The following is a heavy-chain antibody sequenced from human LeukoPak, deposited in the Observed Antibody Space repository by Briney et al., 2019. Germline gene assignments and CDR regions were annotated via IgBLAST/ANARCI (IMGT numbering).Heavy chain of an antibody. CDR1: GFTFSNYG. CDR3: AKRSLPGSGSPPYFDY. V-gene: IGHV3-23*01. J-gene: IGHJ4*02. CDR2: ISSSGGST. Sequence: GGSLRLSCAASGFTFSNYGMSWVRQAPGQGLEWVSAISSSGGSTFYADSVKGRFTISRDNSKNTLYLQMNSLRAEDTAVYYCAKRSLPGSGSPPYFDYWGQGTLVTVPS. D-gene: IGHD3-10*01.